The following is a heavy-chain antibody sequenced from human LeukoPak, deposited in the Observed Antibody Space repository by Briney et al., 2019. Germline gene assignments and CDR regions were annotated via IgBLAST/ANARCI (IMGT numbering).Heavy chain of an antibody. CDR3: AKDFRRRYCSGGSCYFAEYFQH. J-gene: IGHJ1*01. CDR2: ISGSGGST. V-gene: IGHV3-23*01. CDR1: RFTFSSYA. D-gene: IGHD2-15*01. Sequence: GGSLRLSCAASRFTFSSYAMSWVRQAPGKGLEWVSAISGSGGSTYYADSVKGRFTISRDNSKNTLYLQMNSLRAEDTAVYYCAKDFRRRYCSGGSCYFAEYFQHWGQGTLVTVSS.